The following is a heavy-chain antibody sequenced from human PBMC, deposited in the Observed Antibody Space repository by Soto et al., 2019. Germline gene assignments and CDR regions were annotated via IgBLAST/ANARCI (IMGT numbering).Heavy chain of an antibody. CDR3: ARDGANVLRYFDWLIGHPFDY. Sequence: ASVKVSCKASGGTFSSYAISWVRQAPGQGLEWMGGIIPIFGTANYAQKFQGRVTITADKSTSTAYMELSSLRSEDTAVYYCARDGANVLRYFDWLIGHPFDYWGQGTLVTVSS. J-gene: IGHJ4*02. V-gene: IGHV1-69*06. D-gene: IGHD3-9*01. CDR1: GGTFSSYA. CDR2: IIPIFGTA.